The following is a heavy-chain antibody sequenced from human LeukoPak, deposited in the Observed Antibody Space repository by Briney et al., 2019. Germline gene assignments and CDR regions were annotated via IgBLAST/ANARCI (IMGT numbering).Heavy chain of an antibody. V-gene: IGHV1-8*01. Sequence: ASVKVSCKASGYDFTNYDINWVRQPTGQGLEWMGWMNPNSGSAAYAQKFQGRVTMTRNTSINTDYMDVSSLRSEDTAVYYCARGPDPYYYCCYLDVWGKGTTVTVSS. CDR1: GYDFTNYD. CDR2: MNPNSGSA. J-gene: IGHJ6*03. CDR3: ARGPDPYYYCCYLDV.